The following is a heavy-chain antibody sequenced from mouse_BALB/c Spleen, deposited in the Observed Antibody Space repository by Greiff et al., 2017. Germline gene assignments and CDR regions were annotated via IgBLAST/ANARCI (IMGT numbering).Heavy chain of an antibody. V-gene: IGHV2-4-1*01. CDR1: GFSLTSYG. Sequence: QVQLQQSGPGLVQPSQSLSITCTVSGFSLTSYGVHWVRQSPGKGLEWLGVIWSGGSTDYNAAFISGLSISKDNSKSQVFFKMNSLQADDTAIYYCARDQGITTGFAYWGQGTLVTVSA. CDR3: ARDQGITTGFAY. D-gene: IGHD2-4*01. CDR2: IWSGGST. J-gene: IGHJ3*01.